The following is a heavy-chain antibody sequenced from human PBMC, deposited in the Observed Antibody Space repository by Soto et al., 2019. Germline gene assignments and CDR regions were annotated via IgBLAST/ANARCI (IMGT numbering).Heavy chain of an antibody. Sequence: GGSLRLSCIASGFTFSSSWMTWVRQAPGKGLEWVANIKKDGSETYYVDSLKGRFTISRDNAKNSLFLQMNGLRAEDTAVYYCARELITSWYAGLDVWGQGTTVTVSS. CDR1: GFTFSSSW. J-gene: IGHJ6*02. CDR3: ARELITSWYAGLDV. CDR2: IKKDGSET. V-gene: IGHV3-7*03. D-gene: IGHD6-13*01.